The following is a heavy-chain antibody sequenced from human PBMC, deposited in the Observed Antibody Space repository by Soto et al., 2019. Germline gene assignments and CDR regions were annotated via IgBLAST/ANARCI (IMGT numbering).Heavy chain of an antibody. J-gene: IGHJ3*02. D-gene: IGHD2-2*01. V-gene: IGHV3-30-3*01. CDR2: ISYDGSNK. CDR3: ARELSDRAVPSAMARRAFDI. CDR1: GFTFSSYA. Sequence: GGSLRLSCAASGFTFSSYAMHWVRQAPGKGLEWVAVISYDGSNKYYADSVKGRFTISRDNSKNTLYLQMNSLRAEDTAVYYCARELSDRAVPSAMARRAFDIWGQGTMVTVSS.